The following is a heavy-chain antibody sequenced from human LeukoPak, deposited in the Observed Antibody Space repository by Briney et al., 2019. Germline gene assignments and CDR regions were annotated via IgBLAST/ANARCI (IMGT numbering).Heavy chain of an antibody. V-gene: IGHV5-51*01. J-gene: IGHJ6*04. D-gene: IGHD4-17*01. CDR1: GYRFTSYW. CDR3: ARHGGTVTTHYYYYGMDV. CDR2: IYPGDYDT. Sequence: GESLKISCKGSGYRFTSYWIGWVRPMPGKGLEWMGIIYPGDYDTRYSPSFQGQVTISADKSISTAYLQWSSLKASDTAMYYCARHGGTVTTHYYYYGMDVWGKGTTVTVSS.